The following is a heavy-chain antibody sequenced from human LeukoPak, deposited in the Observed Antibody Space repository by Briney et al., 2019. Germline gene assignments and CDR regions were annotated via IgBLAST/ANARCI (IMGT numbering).Heavy chain of an antibody. CDR1: GGSISGYI. CDR2: IYDTGST. V-gene: IGHV4-59*08. D-gene: IGHD4-23*01. J-gene: IGHJ2*01. CDR3: VRLSVVSPHRYFDL. Sequence: PSETLSLTCSVSGGSISGYIWSWVRQPPGKVLEWIAYIYDTGSTNYNPSLKSRVTISKDTAKDQFSLRLTSVTAADTAVYYCVRLSVVSPHRYFDLWGRGTLVTVSS.